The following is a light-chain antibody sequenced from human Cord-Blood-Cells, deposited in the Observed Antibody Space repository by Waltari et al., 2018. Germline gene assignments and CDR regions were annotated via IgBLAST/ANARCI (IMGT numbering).Light chain of an antibody. Sequence: QSVLTQPPSVSGAPGQRVTISCTGSSPNIGAGYDVHWYQQLPGTAPKLLIYGTSNRPSGVPDRFSGSKSGTSASLAITGLQAEDEADYYCQSYDSSLSAYVFGTGTKVTVL. V-gene: IGLV1-40*01. J-gene: IGLJ1*01. CDR1: SPNIGAGYD. CDR3: QSYDSSLSAYV. CDR2: GTS.